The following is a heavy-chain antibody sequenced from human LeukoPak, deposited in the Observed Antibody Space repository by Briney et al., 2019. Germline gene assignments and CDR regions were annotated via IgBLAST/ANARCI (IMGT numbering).Heavy chain of an antibody. CDR2: IYYSGST. V-gene: IGHV4-30-4*01. D-gene: IGHD2-2*02. Sequence: PSETLSLTCTVSGGSISSGDYYWSWIRQPPGKGLEWIGYIYYSGSTYYNPSLKSRVTISVDKSKNQFSLKLSSVTAADTAVYYCARERTPYCSSTSCYRLRGEYFQHWGQGTLVTVSS. CDR1: GGSISSGDYY. CDR3: ARERTPYCSSTSCYRLRGEYFQH. J-gene: IGHJ1*01.